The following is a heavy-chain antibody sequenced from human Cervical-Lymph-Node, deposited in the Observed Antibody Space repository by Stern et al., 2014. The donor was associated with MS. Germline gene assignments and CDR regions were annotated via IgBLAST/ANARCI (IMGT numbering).Heavy chain of an antibody. CDR2: IYPGDSDT. J-gene: IGHJ4*02. CDR3: ARLRGLGGLRY. CDR1: GYDFTRYW. Sequence: VQLVESGAEVKKPEESLNISCKGLGYDFTRYWIGWVRQKPGQGLEWIGIIYPGDSDTRYSPSFRGQVTISADKSHTAAYLHWSSLKASDTAIYYCARLRGLGGLRYWGQGTLVSVSS. D-gene: IGHD3-16*02. V-gene: IGHV5-51*03.